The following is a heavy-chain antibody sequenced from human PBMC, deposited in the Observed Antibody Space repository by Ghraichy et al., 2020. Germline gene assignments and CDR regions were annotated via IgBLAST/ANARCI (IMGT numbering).Heavy chain of an antibody. D-gene: IGHD1-26*01. CDR2: IYHSGST. Sequence: SETLSLTCAVSGYSISSGYYWGWIRQPPGKGLEWIGSIYHSGSTYYNPSLKSRVTISVDTSKNQFSLKLSSVTAADTAVYYCARDQWTSGSYYRDYYYGMDVWGQGTTVTVSS. V-gene: IGHV4-38-2*02. CDR1: GYSISSGYY. CDR3: ARDQWTSGSYYRDYYYGMDV. J-gene: IGHJ6*02.